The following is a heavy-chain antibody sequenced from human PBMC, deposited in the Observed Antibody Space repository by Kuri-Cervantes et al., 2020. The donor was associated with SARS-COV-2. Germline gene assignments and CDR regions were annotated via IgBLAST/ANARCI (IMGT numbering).Heavy chain of an antibody. CDR1: GFTSSSYA. Sequence: GESLKISCAASGFTSSSYAMSWVRQAPGKGLEWVSAISGSGGSTYYADSVKGRFTISRDNSKNTLYLQMNSLRAEDTAVYYCAKRSGSYFDYWGQGTLVTVSS. CDR3: AKRSGSYFDY. J-gene: IGHJ4*02. D-gene: IGHD1-26*01. CDR2: ISGSGGST. V-gene: IGHV3-23*01.